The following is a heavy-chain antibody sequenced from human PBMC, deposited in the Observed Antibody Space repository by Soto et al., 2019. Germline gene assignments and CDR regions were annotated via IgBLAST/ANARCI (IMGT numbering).Heavy chain of an antibody. V-gene: IGHV4-34*01. CDR2: INHSGST. Sequence: PSETLSLTCVVYGGSFSGNYWSWIGQPPGKGLEWIGEINHSGSTNYNPSLKSRVTISVDTSKNQFSLKVSSVTAADTAVYYCARGPGCGGDCPPYYYYGMDVWGQGTMVTVSS. J-gene: IGHJ6*02. CDR1: GGSFSGNY. CDR3: ARGPGCGGDCPPYYYYGMDV. D-gene: IGHD2-21*02.